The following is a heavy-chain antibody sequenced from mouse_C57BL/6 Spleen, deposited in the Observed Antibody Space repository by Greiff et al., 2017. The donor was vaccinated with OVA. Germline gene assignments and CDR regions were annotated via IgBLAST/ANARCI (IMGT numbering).Heavy chain of an antibody. CDR2: IDPSDSYT. V-gene: IGHV1-50*01. J-gene: IGHJ3*01. CDR1: GYTFTSYW. CDR3: ARIYYDSWCAY. Sequence: QVQLKQPGAELVKPGASVKLSCKASGYTFTSYWMQWVKQRPGQGLEWIGEIDPSDSYTNYNQKFKGKATLTVDTSSSTAYMQLSSLTSEDSAVYYCARIYYDSWCAYWGQGTLSLSLQ. D-gene: IGHD2-4*01.